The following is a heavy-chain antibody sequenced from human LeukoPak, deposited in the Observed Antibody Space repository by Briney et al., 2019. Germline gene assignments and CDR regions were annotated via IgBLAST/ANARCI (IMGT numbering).Heavy chain of an antibody. CDR2: IYYSGST. CDR3: ARESRSFWSGYSDAFDI. CDR1: GGSIITSSYY. Sequence: PSETLSLTCTVSGGSIITSSYYWGWIRQPPGKGLEWIGSIYYSGSTYYNPSLKSRVTISVDTSKNQFSLKLSSVTAADTAVYYCARESRSFWSGYSDAFDIWGQGTMVTVSS. D-gene: IGHD3-3*01. V-gene: IGHV4-39*07. J-gene: IGHJ3*02.